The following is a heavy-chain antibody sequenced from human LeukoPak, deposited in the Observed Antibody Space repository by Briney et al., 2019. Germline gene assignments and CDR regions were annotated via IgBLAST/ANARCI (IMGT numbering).Heavy chain of an antibody. Sequence: GASVKVSCKASGGTFSSYAISWVRQAPGQGLEWMGRIIPIFGTANYAQKFQGRVTITTDESTSTAYMELSSLRSEDTAVYYCARHRPGGSPWPPDYYYYMDVWDKGTTVTVS. J-gene: IGHJ6*03. CDR1: GGTFSSYA. CDR3: ARHRPGGSPWPPDYYYYMDV. CDR2: IIPIFGTA. V-gene: IGHV1-69*05. D-gene: IGHD3-16*01.